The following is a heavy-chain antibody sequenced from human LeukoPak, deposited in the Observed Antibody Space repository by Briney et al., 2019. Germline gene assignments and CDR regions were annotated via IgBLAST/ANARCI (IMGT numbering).Heavy chain of an antibody. J-gene: IGHJ5*02. CDR1: GGSISSSSYY. V-gene: IGHV4-61*02. CDR2: IYTSGST. Sequence: SETLSLTCTVSGGSISSSSYYWGWIRQPAGKGLEWIGRIYTSGSTNYNPSLKSRVTISVDTSKNQFSLKLSSVTAADTAVYYCARGHIVVVPAAILLGWFDPWGQGTLVTVSS. D-gene: IGHD2-2*01. CDR3: ARGHIVVVPAAILLGWFDP.